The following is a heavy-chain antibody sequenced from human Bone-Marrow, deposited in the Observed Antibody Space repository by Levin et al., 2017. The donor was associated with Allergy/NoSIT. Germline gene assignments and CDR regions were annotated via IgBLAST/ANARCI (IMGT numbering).Heavy chain of an antibody. V-gene: IGHV2-26*01. D-gene: IGHD5-18*01. Sequence: ESGPTLVKPPETLTLTCTVSGFSLSSPTMGVSWIRQPPGKALEWLAHIFSTDENSYSPSLKTRLTISKDTSKSQVVLTMTNMDPVDTATYYCARTPVGDNYDTGFFEYWGRGTLVTVSS. CDR3: ARTPVGDNYDTGFFEY. CDR2: IFSTDEN. CDR1: GFSLSSPTMG. J-gene: IGHJ4*02.